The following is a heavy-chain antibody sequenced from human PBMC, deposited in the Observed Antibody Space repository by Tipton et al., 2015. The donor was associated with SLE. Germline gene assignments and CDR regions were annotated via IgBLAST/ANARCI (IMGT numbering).Heavy chain of an antibody. CDR2: ITGVGGTA. V-gene: IGHV3-23*01. CDR1: GFTFSDYA. D-gene: IGHD3-10*01. Sequence: SLRLSYAASGFTFSDYAMSWVRQAPGTGLEWVSAITGVGGTAYFADSVKGRFTMSRDNSKNTLYLHMNSLRAEDTAVYYCAKPCGSGSNHHYYYYYNGMDVWGQGTTVTVSS. J-gene: IGHJ6*02. CDR3: AKPCGSGSNHHYYYYYNGMDV.